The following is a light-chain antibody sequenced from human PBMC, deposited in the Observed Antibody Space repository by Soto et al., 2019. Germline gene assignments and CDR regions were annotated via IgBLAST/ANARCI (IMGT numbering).Light chain of an antibody. V-gene: IGLV2-18*02. CDR2: DVS. CDR3: RSFTSNSTLI. CDR1: SSDVGSYNR. J-gene: IGLJ2*01. Sequence: QSALTQPPSVSGSPGQSVTISCTGTSSDVGSYNRVSWYQQPPGTAPKLMIYDVSKRPSGVPDRFSGSKSGNTASLTISGLQAEDEAYYYCRSFTSNSTLIFGGGTKLTVL.